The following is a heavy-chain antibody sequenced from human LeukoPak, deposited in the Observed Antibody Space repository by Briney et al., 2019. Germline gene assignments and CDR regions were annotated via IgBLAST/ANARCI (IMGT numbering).Heavy chain of an antibody. J-gene: IGHJ4*02. Sequence: SETLSLTCTVSGGSISTYYWSWIRQPPGKGLEWIAYIDYSASTNYNPSLKSRVTISVDTSKNQFSLKLSSVTAADTAVYYCARVSPPWFGELSFDYWGQGTLVTVSS. CDR1: GGSISTYY. D-gene: IGHD3-10*01. CDR3: ARVSPPWFGELSFDY. V-gene: IGHV4-59*08. CDR2: IDYSAST.